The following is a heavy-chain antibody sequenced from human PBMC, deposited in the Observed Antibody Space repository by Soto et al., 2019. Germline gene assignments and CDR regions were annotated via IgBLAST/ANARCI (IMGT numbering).Heavy chain of an antibody. CDR2: ISGSGGST. V-gene: IGHV3-23*01. CDR3: AKDRLGYCISTRCSLGEDGMDV. J-gene: IGHJ6*02. CDR1: GFTFSSYA. D-gene: IGHD2-2*01. Sequence: GGSLRLSCAASGFTFSSYAMTWVRQAPGKGLEYVSAISGSGGSTYYADSVKGRFTISRDNSKNTLYLQMNSLRAEDTAVYYCAKDRLGYCISTRCSLGEDGMDVWGQGTTVTVSS.